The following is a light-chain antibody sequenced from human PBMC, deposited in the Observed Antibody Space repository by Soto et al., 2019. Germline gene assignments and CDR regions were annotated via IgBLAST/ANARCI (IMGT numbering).Light chain of an antibody. J-gene: IGLJ1*01. CDR2: EVN. Sequence: QSALTQPPSASGSPGQSVTISCTGTSSDVGGYNFVSWYQHHPGKAPKLMIYEVNKRPSGVPDRFSGSKSGNTASLTVSGLQDEDEADYYCASYAGSNNYVFGTGTKLTVL. CDR1: SSDVGGYNF. V-gene: IGLV2-8*01. CDR3: ASYAGSNNYV.